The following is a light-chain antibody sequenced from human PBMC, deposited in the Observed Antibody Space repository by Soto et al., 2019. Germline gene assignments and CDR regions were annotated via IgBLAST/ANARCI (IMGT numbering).Light chain of an antibody. Sequence: ANRMTQSPSSFSASTGDRVTITCRASQDISSYLAWYQQKPGKAPKLLIYAASSLHSGVPSRFSGSGSGTDFTLTISRLQSEDFATYYCLQYYSYPQTFGHGTKVEIK. CDR3: LQYYSYPQT. V-gene: IGKV1-8*01. J-gene: IGKJ1*01. CDR1: QDISSY. CDR2: AAS.